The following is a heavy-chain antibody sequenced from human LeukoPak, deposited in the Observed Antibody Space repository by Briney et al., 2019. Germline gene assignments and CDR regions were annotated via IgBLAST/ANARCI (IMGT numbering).Heavy chain of an antibody. CDR2: TYYRSKWYH. Sequence: SQTLSLTCAISGDSVSSNSAAWNWIRQSPSRGLEWLGRTYYRSKWYHDYAVSVKSRITINPDTSKNQFSLQVNSVTPEDTAVYYCTRGSAYQLVWYYFDYWGQGTLVTVSS. J-gene: IGHJ4*02. CDR1: GDSVSSNSAA. CDR3: TRGSAYQLVWYYFDY. V-gene: IGHV6-1*01. D-gene: IGHD2-2*01.